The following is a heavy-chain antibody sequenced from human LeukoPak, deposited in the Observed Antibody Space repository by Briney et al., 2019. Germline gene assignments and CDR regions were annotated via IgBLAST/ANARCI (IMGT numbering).Heavy chain of an antibody. J-gene: IGHJ5*02. D-gene: IGHD6-13*01. Sequence: SQTLSLTCTVSGGSISSSSYYWGWIRQPPGKGLEWIGSIYYSGSTYYNPSLKSRVTISVDTSKNQFSLKLSSVTAADTAVYYCARDLEQQLPHNWFDPWGQGTLVTVSS. CDR3: ARDLEQQLPHNWFDP. CDR2: IYYSGST. CDR1: GGSISSSSYY. V-gene: IGHV4-39*07.